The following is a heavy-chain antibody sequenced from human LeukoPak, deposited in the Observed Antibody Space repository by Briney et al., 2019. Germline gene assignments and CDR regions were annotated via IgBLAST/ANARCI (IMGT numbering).Heavy chain of an antibody. CDR3: ARGPIGTAIN. CDR1: GGSISSGGYS. CDR2: IYHSGST. V-gene: IGHV4-30-2*01. J-gene: IGHJ4*02. Sequence: PSQTLSLTCAVSGGSISSGGYSWSWIRQPPGTGLEWIGYIYHSGSTYYNPSLKSRVTISVDRSKNQFSLKLSSVTAADTAVYYCARGPIGTAINWGQGTLVTVSS. D-gene: IGHD5-18*01.